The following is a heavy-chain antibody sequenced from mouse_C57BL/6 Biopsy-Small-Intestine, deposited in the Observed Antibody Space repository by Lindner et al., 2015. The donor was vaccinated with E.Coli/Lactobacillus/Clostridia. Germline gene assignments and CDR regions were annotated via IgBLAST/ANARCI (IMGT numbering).Heavy chain of an antibody. CDR3: ARGNDGSFDY. J-gene: IGHJ2*01. V-gene: IGHV5-17*01. CDR2: ISSGSSTI. CDR1: GFTFSDYG. D-gene: IGHD2-3*01. Sequence: VQLQESGGGLVKPGGSLKLSCAASGFTFSDYGMHWVRQAPEKGLEWVAYISSGSSTIYYADTVKGRFTISRDNAKNTLFLQMISLRSEDTAMYYCARGNDGSFDYWGQGTTLTVSS.